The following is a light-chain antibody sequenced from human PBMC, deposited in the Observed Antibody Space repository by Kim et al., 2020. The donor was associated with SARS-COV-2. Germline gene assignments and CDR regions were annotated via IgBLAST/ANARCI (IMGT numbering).Light chain of an antibody. CDR3: LAWDSSLGAWV. CDR1: SNNVGNQG. CDR2: RNN. Sequence: RQTATFTCSGNSNNVGNQGAAWLQQHQGHPPKLLFYRNNNRPSGISERLSVSRSGNTASLTITGLQPEDEADYYCLAWDSSLGAWVFDGGTQLTVL. V-gene: IGLV10-54*01. J-gene: IGLJ3*02.